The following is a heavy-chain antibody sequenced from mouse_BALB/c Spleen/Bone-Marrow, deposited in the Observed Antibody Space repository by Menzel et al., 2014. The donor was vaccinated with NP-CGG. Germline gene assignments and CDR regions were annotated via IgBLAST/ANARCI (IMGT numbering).Heavy chain of an antibody. V-gene: IGHV1S22*01. Sequence: KQSGSELVRPGASVKLSCKASGYTFTSYWMHWVKQRHGQGLEWTGNIYPGSGSTNYDEKFKSKGTLTVDTSSSTAYMHLSSLTSEDSAVYYCTRNYGSSYPSWFAYWGQGTLVTVSA. CDR3: TRNYGSSYPSWFAY. CDR1: GYTFTSYW. CDR2: IYPGSGST. J-gene: IGHJ3*01. D-gene: IGHD1-1*01.